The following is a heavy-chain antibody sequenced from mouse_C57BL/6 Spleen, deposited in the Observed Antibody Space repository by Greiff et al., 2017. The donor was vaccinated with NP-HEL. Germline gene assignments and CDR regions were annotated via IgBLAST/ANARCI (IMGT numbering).Heavy chain of an antibody. CDR3: ARDGNYEYFDV. J-gene: IGHJ1*03. CDR1: GYSITSGYY. CDR2: ISYDGSN. Sequence: EVQLQQSGPGLVKPSQSLSLTCSVTGYSITSGYYWNWIRQFPGNKLEWMGYISYDGSNNYNPSLKNRISITRDTSKNQFFLKLNSVTTEDTATYYCARDGNYEYFDVWGTGTTVTVSS. D-gene: IGHD2-1*01. V-gene: IGHV3-6*01.